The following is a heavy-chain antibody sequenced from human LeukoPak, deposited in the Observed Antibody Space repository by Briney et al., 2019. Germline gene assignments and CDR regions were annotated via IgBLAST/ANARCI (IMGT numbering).Heavy chain of an antibody. J-gene: IGHJ5*02. CDR1: GDSVSSGTYF. V-gene: IGHV4-61*01. Sequence: SETLSLTCTVSGDSVSSGTYFWSWIRQPPGKGPEWIGYIHYSGSTNSNPSLRSRVTISLDTSKNQFSLKLTSVTAADTAVYYCAREHRLRNETETTDWFDPWGQGTPFTVSS. D-gene: IGHD1-1*01. CDR2: IHYSGST. CDR3: AREHRLRNETETTDWFDP.